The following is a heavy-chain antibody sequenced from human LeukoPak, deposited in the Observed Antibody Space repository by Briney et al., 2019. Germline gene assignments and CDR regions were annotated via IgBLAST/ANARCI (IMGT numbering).Heavy chain of an antibody. CDR2: ISGSGGST. CDR1: GFTFSSYG. D-gene: IGHD5-12*01. CDR3: AKDRTPIEGYDFDY. V-gene: IGHV3-23*01. Sequence: GGTLRLSCAASGFTFSSYGMSWVRQAPGKGLEWVSAISGSGGSTYYADSVKGRFTISRDNSKNTLYLQMNSLRAEDTAVYYCAKDRTPIEGYDFDYWGQGTLVTVSS. J-gene: IGHJ4*02.